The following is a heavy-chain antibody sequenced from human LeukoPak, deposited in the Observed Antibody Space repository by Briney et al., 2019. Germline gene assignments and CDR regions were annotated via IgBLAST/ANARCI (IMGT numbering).Heavy chain of an antibody. D-gene: IGHD5-18*01. CDR1: GGSFSGYY. CDR3: ARVRLSPIQLWGTSAGGYMDV. Sequence: SETLSLTCAVYGGSFSGYYWSWIRQPPGKGLEWIGYIYYSGSINYNPSLKSRVTISVDTSKNQFSLKLSSVTAADTAVYYCARVRLSPIQLWGTSAGGYMDVWGKGTTVTVSS. CDR2: IYYSGSI. J-gene: IGHJ6*03. V-gene: IGHV4-59*01.